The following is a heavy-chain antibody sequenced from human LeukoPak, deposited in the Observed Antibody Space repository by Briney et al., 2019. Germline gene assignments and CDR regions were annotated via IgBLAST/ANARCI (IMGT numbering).Heavy chain of an antibody. CDR2: IIPIFGTA. V-gene: IGHV1-69*13. D-gene: IGHD5-24*01. J-gene: IGHJ4*02. Sequence: SVKVSCKASGGTFSSYAISWVRQAPGQGLEWMGGIIPIFGTANYAQKFQGRVTITADESTSTAYMELSSLRSEDTAVYYCARAGKMATITTYFDYWGQGTLVTVSS. CDR1: GGTFSSYA. CDR3: ARAGKMATITTYFDY.